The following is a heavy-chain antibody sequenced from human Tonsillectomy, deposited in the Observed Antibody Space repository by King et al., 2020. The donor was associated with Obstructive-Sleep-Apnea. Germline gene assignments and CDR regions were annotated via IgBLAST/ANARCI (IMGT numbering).Heavy chain of an antibody. V-gene: IGHV4-59*08. CDR1: GGSISSYY. D-gene: IGHD6-13*01. CDR2: MYYTGST. CDR3: ARHWADSSSWSGVDQ. J-gene: IGHJ4*02. Sequence: QLQESGPGLVKPSETLSLTCTVSGGSISSYYWSWIRQPPGKGLEWIGYMYYTGSTNYNPSLKSRVTISVDTSKNQLSLTLSSVTAADTAVYFCARHWADSSSWSGVDQWGQGTLVTVSS.